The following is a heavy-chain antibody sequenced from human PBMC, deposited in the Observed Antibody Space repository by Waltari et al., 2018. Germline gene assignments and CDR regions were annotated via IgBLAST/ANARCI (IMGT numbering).Heavy chain of an antibody. CDR2: IWYDGRYE. CDR3: ARDFASTYFFDY. J-gene: IGHJ4*02. V-gene: IGHV3-33*01. Sequence: QVQLVESGGGVVQPGRSLRHSCAASGFAFRGSVMHWVRQAPGKGLEWVAVIWYDGRYEYYADSVKGRFTISRDNSKDTLYLQMNSLRAEDTAVYYCARDFASTYFFDYWGQGTLVTVSS. CDR1: GFAFRGSV.